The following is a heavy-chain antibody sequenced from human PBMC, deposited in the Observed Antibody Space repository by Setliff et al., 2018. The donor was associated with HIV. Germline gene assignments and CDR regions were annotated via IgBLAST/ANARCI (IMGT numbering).Heavy chain of an antibody. Sequence: SETLSLTCGVSGYSISSDYCWGWIRQPPGKGLEWIGRMYTSGSTNYNPSLKSRVTISVDTSKRQFSLKLSSVTAADTAVYYCAREERKAPAGSGYYYYGMDVWGQGTMVTVSS. CDR3: AREERKAPAGSGYYYYGMDV. CDR2: MYTSGST. CDR1: GYSISSDYC. V-gene: IGHV4-38-2*02. D-gene: IGHD6-13*01. J-gene: IGHJ6*02.